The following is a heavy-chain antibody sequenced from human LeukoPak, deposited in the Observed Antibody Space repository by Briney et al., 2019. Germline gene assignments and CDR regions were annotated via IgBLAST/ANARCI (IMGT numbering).Heavy chain of an antibody. D-gene: IGHD6-19*01. V-gene: IGHV3-66*01. Sequence: GWSLRLYCAASGFSSSSNYMSWVRQAPGKGLEWVSVIYSGGSTYYADSVEGRFTISRDTSRNTLYLQMNSLRAEDTAVYYCAGARGAVAGDFDCWGQGTLVTVSS. CDR1: GFSSSSNY. J-gene: IGHJ4*02. CDR3: AGARGAVAGDFDC. CDR2: IYSGGST.